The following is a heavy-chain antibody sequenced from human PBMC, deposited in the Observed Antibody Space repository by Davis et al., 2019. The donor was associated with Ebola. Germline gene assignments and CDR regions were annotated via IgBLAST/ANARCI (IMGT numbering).Heavy chain of an antibody. CDR1: GYTFTNYD. Sequence: AASVKVSCKASGYTFTNYDLNWVRQATGQGLERMGWMNPNSGNTGYAQEFQGRVTMTRNTSISTAYMELSSLRSEDTAVYYCARGTRVMDVWGKGTAVTVSS. CDR2: MNPNSGNT. J-gene: IGHJ6*03. V-gene: IGHV1-8*01. CDR3: ARGTRVMDV.